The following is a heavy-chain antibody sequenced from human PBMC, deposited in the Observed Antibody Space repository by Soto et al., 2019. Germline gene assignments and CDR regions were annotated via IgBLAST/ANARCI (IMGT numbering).Heavy chain of an antibody. CDR1: GYTFTSYG. J-gene: IGHJ6*02. CDR2: ISAYNGNT. V-gene: IGHV1-18*01. D-gene: IGHD6-13*01. Sequence: GASVKVSCKASGYTFTSYGISWVRQAPGQGLEWMGWISAYNGNTNYAQKLQGRVTMTTDTSTSTAYMELRSLRSDDTAVYYCASSVVIAAAGDYHGMDVWGQGTTVTVS. CDR3: ASSVVIAAAGDYHGMDV.